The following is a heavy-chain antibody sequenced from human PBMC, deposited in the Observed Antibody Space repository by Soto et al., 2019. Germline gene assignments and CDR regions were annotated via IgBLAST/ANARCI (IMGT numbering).Heavy chain of an antibody. CDR2: ISAYNCNT. J-gene: IGHJ4*02. CDR3: ARDSTPPRE. CDR1: GYTFTSYN. V-gene: IGHV1-18*01. Sequence: QVQLVQSGAEVKKPGASVKVSCKASGYTFTSYNITWVRQAPGQGLEWMGWISAYNCNTNYAQKFQCRVTMTTGTSTRTAYMELRRLRSEDTAVYYCARDSTPPREWGQGTLVTVSS.